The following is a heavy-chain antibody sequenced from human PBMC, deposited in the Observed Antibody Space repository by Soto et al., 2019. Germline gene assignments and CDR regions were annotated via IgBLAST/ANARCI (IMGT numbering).Heavy chain of an antibody. J-gene: IGHJ4*02. CDR1: GGSISSGGYS. CDR2: IYHSGST. CDR3: SRAGGLGAVAADY. V-gene: IGHV4-30-2*01. D-gene: IGHD6-19*01. Sequence: QLQLQESGSGLVKPSQTLSLTCAVSGGSISSGGYSWSWIRQPPGKGLEWIGYIYHSGSTFYNPSPKSRVTISVDRAKKQFSLKMSCVNAADTAVYFWSRAGGLGAVAADYWGQGTLVTVSS.